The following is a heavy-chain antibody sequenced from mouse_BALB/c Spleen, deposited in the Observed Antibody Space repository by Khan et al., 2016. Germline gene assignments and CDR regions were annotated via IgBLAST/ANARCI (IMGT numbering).Heavy chain of an antibody. CDR2: INPDSSTI. D-gene: IGHD2-10*02. CDR1: GFDFSRYW. J-gene: IGHJ1*01. V-gene: IGHV4-1*02. CDR3: ARSGYGNSWYFDV. Sequence: EVKLLESGGGLVQPGGSLKLSCAASGFDFSRYWMSWVRQAPGKGLEWIGEINPDSSTINYTPSLKDKFIISRDNAKNTLYLQMSKVRSEDTALYYCARSGYGNSWYFDVWGAGTTVTVSS.